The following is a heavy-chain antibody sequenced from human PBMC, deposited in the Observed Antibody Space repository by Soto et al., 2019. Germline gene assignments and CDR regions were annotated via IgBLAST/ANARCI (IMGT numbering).Heavy chain of an antibody. V-gene: IGHV1-69*01. CDR1: GGTFSSYA. CDR3: ARAGVAYYYDSSCYSDY. CDR2: LIPIFGTA. J-gene: IGHJ4*02. Sequence: QVQLVQSGAEVKKPGSSVKVSCKASGGTFSSYAISWVRQAPGQGLEWMGGLIPIFGTANYAQKFQGRVTITADESTSTAYMELSSLRSEDTAVYYCARAGVAYYYDSSCYSDYWGQGTLVTVSS. D-gene: IGHD3-22*01.